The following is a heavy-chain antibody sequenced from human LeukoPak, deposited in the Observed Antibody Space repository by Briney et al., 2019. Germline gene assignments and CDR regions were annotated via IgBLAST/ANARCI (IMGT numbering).Heavy chain of an antibody. CDR3: ARGGDIVVVPADNWFDP. D-gene: IGHD2-2*01. CDR2: INPNSGGT. CDR1: GYTFTGYY. V-gene: IGHV1-2*02. Sequence: ASVKVSCKASGYTFTGYYMHWVRQAPGQGLEWMGWINPNSGGTNYAQKFQGRVTMTRDTSISTAYMELSRLRSDDTAVYYCARGGDIVVVPADNWFDPWGQGTLVTVSS. J-gene: IGHJ5*02.